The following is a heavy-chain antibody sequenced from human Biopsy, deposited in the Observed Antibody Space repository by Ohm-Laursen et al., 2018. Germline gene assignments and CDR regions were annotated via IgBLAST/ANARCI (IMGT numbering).Heavy chain of an antibody. J-gene: IGHJ4*02. Sequence: VASVKVSCKASSYTFTDYIIHWMRQAPGQGLEWLGYINCKTGATNYAQKFQGTVTMTRDTSISTAYLALGSLRSADTAIYYCARDPLNGHKHFDYWGQGSLVTVSS. CDR3: ARDPLNGHKHFDY. D-gene: IGHD2-8*01. V-gene: IGHV1-2*02. CDR1: SYTFTDYI. CDR2: INCKTGAT.